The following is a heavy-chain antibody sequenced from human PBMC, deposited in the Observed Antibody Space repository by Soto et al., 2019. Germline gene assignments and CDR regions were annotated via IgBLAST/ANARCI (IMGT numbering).Heavy chain of an antibody. D-gene: IGHD6-13*01. J-gene: IGHJ5*02. CDR2: INHSGST. V-gene: IGHV4-34*01. Sequence: SETLSLTCAVDGGSFSGYYWSWIRQPPGKGLEWIGEINHSGSTNYNPSLKSRVTISVDTSKNQFSLKLSSVTAADTAVYYCAVTTAAAAGVYNWFDPWGQGTLVTVSS. CDR1: GGSFSGYY. CDR3: AVTTAAAAGVYNWFDP.